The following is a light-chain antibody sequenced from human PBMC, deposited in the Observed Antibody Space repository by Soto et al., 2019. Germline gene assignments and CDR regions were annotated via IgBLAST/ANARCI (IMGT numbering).Light chain of an antibody. CDR1: QSVSSSY. Sequence: EIVLTQSPGTLSLSPGERATLSCRASQSVSSSYLAWYQQKPGQAPRLLIYGASSRATGIPDKFSGSGSGTDFTLTSSRLEPEDFAVYYCQQYGSSSPLYTFGQGTKLEIK. CDR3: QQYGSSSPLYT. CDR2: GAS. J-gene: IGKJ2*01. V-gene: IGKV3-20*01.